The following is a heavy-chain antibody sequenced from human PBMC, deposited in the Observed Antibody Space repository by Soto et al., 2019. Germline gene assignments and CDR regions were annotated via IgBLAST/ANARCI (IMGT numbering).Heavy chain of an antibody. J-gene: IGHJ6*03. CDR1: GFTFSSYA. D-gene: IGHD3-10*01. CDR2: ISGSGGST. Sequence: GGSLRLSCAASGFTFSSYAMSWVRQAPGKGLEWVSAISGSGGSTYYADSVKGRFTISRDNSKNTLYLQMNSLRAEDTAVYYCAKQGEAVRGVNLYYYYYYMDVWGKGTTVTVSS. V-gene: IGHV3-23*01. CDR3: AKQGEAVRGVNLYYYYYYMDV.